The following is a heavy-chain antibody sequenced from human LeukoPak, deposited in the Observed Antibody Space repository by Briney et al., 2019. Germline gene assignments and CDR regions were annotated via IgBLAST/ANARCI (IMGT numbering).Heavy chain of an antibody. D-gene: IGHD1-26*01. CDR1: GYSISSGYY. CDR2: IDHSGST. Sequence: SETLSLTCTVSGYSISSGYYWGWIRQPPGKGLEWTGSIDHSGSTYYNPSLKSRITISVDTSKNQFSLKLSSVTAADTAVYYCARDTIVGATNGAFDIWGQGTMVTVSS. V-gene: IGHV4-38-2*02. J-gene: IGHJ3*02. CDR3: ARDTIVGATNGAFDI.